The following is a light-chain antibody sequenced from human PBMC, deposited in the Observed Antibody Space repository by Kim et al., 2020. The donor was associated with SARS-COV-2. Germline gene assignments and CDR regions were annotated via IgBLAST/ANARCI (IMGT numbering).Light chain of an antibody. CDR2: DVT. CDR3: CSSAGTSWV. CDR1: SSDIGAYNY. J-gene: IGLJ3*02. Sequence: QSALTQPHSVSGSPGQSVTISCTGTSSDIGAYNYVSWYQQHPGKAPKLMIYDVTKRPSGVPDRFSGSKSGNTASLTISGLQADDEADYYCCSSAGTSWVFGGGTQRTVL. V-gene: IGLV2-11*01.